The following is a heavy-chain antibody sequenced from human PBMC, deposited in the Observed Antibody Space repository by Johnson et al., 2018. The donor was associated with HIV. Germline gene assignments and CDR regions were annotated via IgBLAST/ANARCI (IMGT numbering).Heavy chain of an antibody. CDR3: QGGYSSAWYSNAFDI. CDR1: GFIFSSYA. Sequence: QVQLVESGGGVVQPGRSLRLSCAASGFIFSSYAMHWVRQAPGKGLEWVAGISYDGINKYYADSVKGRFTISRDNSKNTLYLQMNSLKTEDTAVYFCQGGYSSAWYSNAFDIWGQGTMVTVSS. CDR2: ISYDGINK. V-gene: IGHV3-30-3*01. J-gene: IGHJ3*02. D-gene: IGHD6-19*01.